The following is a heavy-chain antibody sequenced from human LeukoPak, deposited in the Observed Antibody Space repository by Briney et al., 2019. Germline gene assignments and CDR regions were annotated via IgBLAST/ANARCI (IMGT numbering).Heavy chain of an antibody. CDR2: ISHSGGTT. D-gene: IGHD6-25*01. Sequence: GGSLRLSCAASGFTFSSFPMSWVRQAPGKGLEWVSGISHSGGTTDYADSVKGRFTISRDNSKNTLYLQMNSLRAEDTAVYYCAKGRGAAAADGMDAWGQGTTVTVPS. J-gene: IGHJ6*02. CDR3: AKGRGAAAADGMDA. V-gene: IGHV3-23*01. CDR1: GFTFSSFP.